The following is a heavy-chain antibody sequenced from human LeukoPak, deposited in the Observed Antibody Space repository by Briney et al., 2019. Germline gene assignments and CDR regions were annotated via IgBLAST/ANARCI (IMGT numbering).Heavy chain of an antibody. V-gene: IGHV4-61*02. J-gene: IGHJ4*02. D-gene: IGHD1-26*01. CDR3: ARRSSGHYDY. Sequence: SETLSLTCTVSGGSISSGGFYWSWIRQPAGKGLEWIGRIYPTGNTDYNPSLRNRVTISVDMSENQFSLILSSVTAADTAVYYCARRSSGHYDYWGQGTLVTVSS. CDR1: GGSISSGGFY. CDR2: IYPTGNT.